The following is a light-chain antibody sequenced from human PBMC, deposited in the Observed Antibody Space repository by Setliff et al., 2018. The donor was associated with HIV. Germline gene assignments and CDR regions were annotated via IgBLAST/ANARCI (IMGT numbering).Light chain of an antibody. J-gene: IGLJ3*02. CDR3: QSYDSGLRGSV. CDR2: GNS. V-gene: IGLV1-40*01. Sequence: QSVLAQPPSVSGAPGQRVTISCTGTNSNIGAGYDVQWYQQLPGSAPKVLIYGNSYRPSGVPDRFSDSKSGTSASLVITGLQAEDEADYFCQSYDSGLRGSVFGGGTKVTVL. CDR1: NSNIGAGYD.